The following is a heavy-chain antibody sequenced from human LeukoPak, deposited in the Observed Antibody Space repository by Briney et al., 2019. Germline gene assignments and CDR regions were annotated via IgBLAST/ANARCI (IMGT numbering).Heavy chain of an antibody. CDR3: ARDKEAAVDFWSGYYPL. CDR1: GFTFNSYW. V-gene: IGHV3-7*01. D-gene: IGHD3-3*01. CDR2: IKRDGSEK. J-gene: IGHJ4*02. Sequence: PGGSLRLSCAASGFTFNSYWMCWVRQAPGKGLEWVANIKRDGSEKYYGDFVKGRFTISRDNAKNSLYLQMNSLRAEDTAVYYCARDKEAAVDFWSGYYPLWGQGTLVTVSS.